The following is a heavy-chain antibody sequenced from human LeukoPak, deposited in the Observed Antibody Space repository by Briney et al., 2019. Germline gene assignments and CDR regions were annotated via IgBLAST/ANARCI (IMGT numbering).Heavy chain of an antibody. CDR3: AREYDLGLQYYFDY. D-gene: IGHD3-3*01. V-gene: IGHV3-30*03. J-gene: IGHJ4*02. CDR1: GFTFSDYG. Sequence: GGSLRLSCTASGFTFSDYGMHWVRQAPGKGLEWVTFISYDGSNKYYVDSVKGRFTISRDNAKNSVYLQMNNLRAEDTAFYYCAREYDLGLQYYFDYWGQGTLVTVSS. CDR2: ISYDGSNK.